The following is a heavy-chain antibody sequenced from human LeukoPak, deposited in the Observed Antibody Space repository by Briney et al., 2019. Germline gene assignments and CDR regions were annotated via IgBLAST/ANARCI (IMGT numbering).Heavy chain of an antibody. V-gene: IGHV4-59*01. J-gene: IGHJ5*02. Sequence: PSETLSLTCTVSGGSISSYYWSWIRQPPRKGLEWIGYIYYSGSTNYNPSLKSRVTISVDTSKNQFSLKLSSVTAADTAVYYCARDSPLGPLWFDPWGQGTLVTVSS. CDR1: GGSISSYY. CDR2: IYYSGST. D-gene: IGHD1-26*01. CDR3: ARDSPLGPLWFDP.